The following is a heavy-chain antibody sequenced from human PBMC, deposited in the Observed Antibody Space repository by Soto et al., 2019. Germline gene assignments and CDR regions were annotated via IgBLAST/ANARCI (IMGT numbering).Heavy chain of an antibody. CDR3: TKGVDLIAARSFDY. V-gene: IGHV3-23*01. Sequence: GGSLRLSCAASGFTFSSYAMSWVRQAPGKGLEWVSAISGSGGSTYYADSVKGRFTISGDNSKNTLYLQMNSLRAEDTAVYYCTKGVDLIAARSFDYRGQRTPVTVSS. CDR2: ISGSGGST. J-gene: IGHJ4*02. D-gene: IGHD6-6*01. CDR1: GFTFSSYA.